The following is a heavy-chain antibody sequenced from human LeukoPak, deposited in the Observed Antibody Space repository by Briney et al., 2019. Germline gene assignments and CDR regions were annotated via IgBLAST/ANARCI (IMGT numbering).Heavy chain of an antibody. V-gene: IGHV3-7*01. CDR2: IRQDGREI. D-gene: IGHD3-10*01. Sequence: GGSLTLSCLAGGFTFSSHWMAWLAQAPGKGRECLANIRQDGREIEYVDSVKGRFSISRDNAENPLYLQLNSLRAEDTAVYYCGRDREEMVRAPYGFDIWGRGTTVTVS. CDR3: GRDREEMVRAPYGFDI. CDR1: GFTFSSHW. J-gene: IGHJ3*02.